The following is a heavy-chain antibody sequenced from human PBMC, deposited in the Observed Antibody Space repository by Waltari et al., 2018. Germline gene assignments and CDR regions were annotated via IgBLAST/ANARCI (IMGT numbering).Heavy chain of an antibody. CDR1: GGSISSYY. CDR2: IYYSGST. V-gene: IGHV4-59*12. J-gene: IGHJ6*03. D-gene: IGHD3-10*01. Sequence: QVQLQESGPGLVKPSETLSLTCTVSGGSISSYYWSWIRQPPGKGLEWIGYIYYSGSTNYNPSLKSRVTISVDTSKNQFSLKLSSVTAADTAVYYCAREVEEVRGVLDYYYYMDVWGKGTTVTVSS. CDR3: AREVEEVRGVLDYYYYMDV.